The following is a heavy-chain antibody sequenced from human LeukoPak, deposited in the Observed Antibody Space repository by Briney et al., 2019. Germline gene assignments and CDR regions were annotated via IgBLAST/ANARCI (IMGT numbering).Heavy chain of an antibody. CDR1: GYSFTSYW. V-gene: IGHV5-51*01. CDR2: IYPGDSDT. Sequence: GESLKISCKGSGYSFTSYWIGWVRQMPGKGLEWMRIIYPGDSDTRYSPSFQGQVTISADKPISTAYLQWSSLEASDTAMYYCARLGIVVVPAAIPYGMDVWGQGTTVTVSS. D-gene: IGHD2-2*01. J-gene: IGHJ6*02. CDR3: ARLGIVVVPAAIPYGMDV.